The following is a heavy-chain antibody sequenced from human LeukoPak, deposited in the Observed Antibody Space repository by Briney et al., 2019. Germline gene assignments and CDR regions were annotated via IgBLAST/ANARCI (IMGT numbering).Heavy chain of an antibody. CDR1: GGSISSYY. V-gene: IGHV4-59*06. J-gene: IGHJ4*02. D-gene: IGHD6-6*01. CDR3: ARAEAARQFDY. Sequence: PSETLSLTCTVSGGSISSYYWSWIRQHPGKGLEWIGYIYYSGSTYYNPSLKSRVTISVDTSKNQFSLKLSSVTAADTAVYYCARAEAARQFDYWGQGTLVTVSS. CDR2: IYYSGST.